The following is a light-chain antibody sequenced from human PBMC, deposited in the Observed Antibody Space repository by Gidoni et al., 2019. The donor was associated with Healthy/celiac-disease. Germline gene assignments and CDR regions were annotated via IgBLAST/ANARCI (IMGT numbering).Light chain of an antibody. Sequence: EIVMTQSPATLSVSPGERATLSCRASQSVSSNLAWYQQKPGQAPRLLIYGESTRATGNPARFSGSGSGTEFTLTISSLQSEDVAVYYCQQYNNWPPQWTFGQGTKVEIK. CDR2: GES. V-gene: IGKV3-15*01. J-gene: IGKJ1*01. CDR3: QQYNNWPPQWT. CDR1: QSVSSN.